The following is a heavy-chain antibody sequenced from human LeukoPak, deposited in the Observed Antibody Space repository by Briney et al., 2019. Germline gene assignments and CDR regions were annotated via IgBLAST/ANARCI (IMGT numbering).Heavy chain of an antibody. CDR1: GYTFTSYG. V-gene: IGHV1-18*01. J-gene: IGHJ4*02. CDR3: ARGGLSGLTMTYYFDY. D-gene: IGHD2-2*01. Sequence: EASVKVSCKASGYTFTSYGISWVRQAPGQGLEWMGWISAYNGNTNYAQKLQGRVTMTTDTSTSTAYMELRSLRSDDTAVYYCARGGLSGLTMTYYFDYWGQGTLVTVSS. CDR2: ISAYNGNT.